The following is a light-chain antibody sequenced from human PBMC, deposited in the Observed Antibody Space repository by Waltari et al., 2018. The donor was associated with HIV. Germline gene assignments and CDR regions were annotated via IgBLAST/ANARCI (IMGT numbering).Light chain of an antibody. CDR1: RSDVGGYNY. Sequence: QSALTQPASVSGSPGQSITISCTGSRSDVGGYNYVSWYQKHPGKAPRPMIYDVSTRPSGVSDRFSGSKSGDTASLTISGLQAEDEADYYCESYTSTSVWVFGGGTRLTVL. CDR2: DVS. CDR3: ESYTSTSVWV. J-gene: IGLJ3*02. V-gene: IGLV2-14*03.